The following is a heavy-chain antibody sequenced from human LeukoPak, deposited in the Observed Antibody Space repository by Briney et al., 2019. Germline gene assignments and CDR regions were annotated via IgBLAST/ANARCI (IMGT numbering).Heavy chain of an antibody. CDR1: GIRVSSIY. J-gene: IGHJ3*02. D-gene: IGHD3-3*01. Sequence: PGGSLRLSCAASGIRVSSIYVSWVRQAPGKGLEWVSVIYSVGSTYYADSVKGRFTISRDNAENSVYLQMNSLRDEDTAVYSCARAQTLFWEFDGFDIWGRGTKVTVSS. CDR2: IYSVGST. V-gene: IGHV3-66*01. CDR3: ARAQTLFWEFDGFDI.